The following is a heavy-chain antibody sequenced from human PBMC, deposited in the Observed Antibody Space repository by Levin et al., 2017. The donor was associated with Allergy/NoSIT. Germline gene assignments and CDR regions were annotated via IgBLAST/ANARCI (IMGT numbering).Heavy chain of an antibody. CDR1: GGSISSSSYY. CDR2: IYYSGST. CDR3: ARGRNDDAFDS. J-gene: IGHJ3*02. D-gene: IGHD1-1*01. V-gene: IGHV4-39*01. Sequence: SETLSLTWTVSGGSISSSSYYWGWIRQPPGKGLGWMGSIYYSGSTYYNPSLKSRVTISVDTSKNQFSLKLSSVTAADTAVYYCARGRNDDAFDSWGQGTMVTVSS.